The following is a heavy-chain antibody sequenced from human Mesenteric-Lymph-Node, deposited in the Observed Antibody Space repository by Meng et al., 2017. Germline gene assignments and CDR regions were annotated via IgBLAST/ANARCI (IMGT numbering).Heavy chain of an antibody. D-gene: IGHD3-10*01. Sequence: ASVKVSCKASGYTFTSYGISWVRQAPGQGLEWMGWISAYNGNTNYAQKLQGRVTMTTDTSTSTAYMELRSLRSDDTAVYHCARTSKDYYGSGNVDYWGQGTLVTVSS. CDR3: ARTSKDYYGSGNVDY. CDR2: ISAYNGNT. V-gene: IGHV1-18*01. CDR1: GYTFTSYG. J-gene: IGHJ4*02.